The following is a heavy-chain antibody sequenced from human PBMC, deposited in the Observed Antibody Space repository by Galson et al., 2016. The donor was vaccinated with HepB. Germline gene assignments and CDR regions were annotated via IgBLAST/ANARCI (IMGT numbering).Heavy chain of an antibody. CDR2: VSYDGRNK. J-gene: IGHJ4*02. V-gene: IGHV3-30*18. Sequence: SLRLSCAASGFAFSNYAMHWVRQAPGKGLEWVAVVSYDGRNKYYADSVKGRFTISRDNSKNTVYLQMNRLRVEDTAVYYCAKNDIVAGYSAFDYWGQGTLVTVSS. D-gene: IGHD3-9*01. CDR3: AKNDIVAGYSAFDY. CDR1: GFAFSNYA.